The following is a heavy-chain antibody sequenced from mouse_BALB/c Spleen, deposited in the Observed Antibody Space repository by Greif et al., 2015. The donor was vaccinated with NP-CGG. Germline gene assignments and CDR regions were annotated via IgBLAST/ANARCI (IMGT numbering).Heavy chain of an antibody. CDR2: INPSNGRT. CDR3: ARRELGDWYFDV. J-gene: IGHJ1*01. V-gene: IGHV1S81*02. Sequence: VQLQQSGAELVKPGASVKLSCKASGYTFTSYWMHWVKQRPGQGLEWIGEINPSNGRTNYNEKFKSKATLTVDKSSSTAYMQLSSLTSEDSAVYYCARRELGDWYFDVWGAGTTVTVSS. CDR1: GYTFTSYW. D-gene: IGHD4-1*01.